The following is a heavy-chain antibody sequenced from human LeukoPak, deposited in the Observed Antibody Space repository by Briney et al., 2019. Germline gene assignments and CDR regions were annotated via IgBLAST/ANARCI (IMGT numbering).Heavy chain of an antibody. V-gene: IGHV3-11*01. CDR3: ARGSGYSYDFDY. Sequence: SGGSLRLSCAASGFTFSDYYMSWIRQASGKGLEWVSYISSSGSTIYYADSVKGRFTISRDNAKSSLYLQMNSLRAEDTAVYYCARGSGYSYDFDYWGQGTLVTVSS. J-gene: IGHJ4*02. D-gene: IGHD5-18*01. CDR1: GFTFSDYY. CDR2: ISSSGSTI.